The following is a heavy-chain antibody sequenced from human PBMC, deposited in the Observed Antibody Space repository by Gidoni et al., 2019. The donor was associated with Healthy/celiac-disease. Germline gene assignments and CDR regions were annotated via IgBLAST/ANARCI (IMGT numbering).Heavy chain of an antibody. V-gene: IGHV1-69*09. D-gene: IGHD2-15*01. CDR2: IIPILGIA. J-gene: IGHJ4*02. Sequence: VQLVQSGAEVKKPVSSVKVSCKASGGPFSSDAISWVRQAPGQGLEWMGRIIPILGIANYAQKFQGRVTITADKSTSTAYMELSSLRSEDTAVYYCAGYCSGGSCSHFFDYWGQGTLVTVSS. CDR3: AGYCSGGSCSHFFDY. CDR1: GGPFSSDA.